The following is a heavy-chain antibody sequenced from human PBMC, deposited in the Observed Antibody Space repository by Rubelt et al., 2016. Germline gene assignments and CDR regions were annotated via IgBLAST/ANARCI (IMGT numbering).Heavy chain of an antibody. D-gene: IGHD6-13*01. V-gene: IGHV3-23*01. J-gene: IGHJ4*02. Sequence: EVQLLESGGGLVQPGGSLSLPCAASGFTFSSYAMSWVRQAPGKGLEWVSTISASGTSTYYADSVKGRFTISRDNSKNTLFLQMNSRRVEDTAVYYCAKAPSSSSWYYFAFWGQGTLVTISS. CDR2: ISASGTST. CDR3: AKAPSSSSWYYFAF. CDR1: GFTFSSYA.